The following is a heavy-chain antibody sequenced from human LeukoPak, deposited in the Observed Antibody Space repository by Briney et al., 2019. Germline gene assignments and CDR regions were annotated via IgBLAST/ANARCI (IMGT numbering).Heavy chain of an antibody. Sequence: SETLSLTCTVSGGSMSSYYWSWIRQPPRKGLEWIGYIFYSGNANYNPSLKSRVTISVDTSRSQFSLRLSSVTAADTAVYYCARRGRYGAGPLYYYYGMDVWGQGTTVTVSS. V-gene: IGHV4-59*08. CDR2: IFYSGNA. J-gene: IGHJ6*02. D-gene: IGHD3-10*01. CDR1: GGSMSSYY. CDR3: ARRGRYGAGPLYYYYGMDV.